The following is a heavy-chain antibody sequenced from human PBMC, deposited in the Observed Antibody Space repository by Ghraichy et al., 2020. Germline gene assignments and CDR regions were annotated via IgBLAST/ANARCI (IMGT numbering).Heavy chain of an antibody. CDR1: GYTLTELS. D-gene: IGHD4-11*01. CDR2: FDPEDGET. Sequence: ASVKVSCKVSGYTLTELSMHWVRQAPGKGLEWMGGFDPEDGETIYAQKFQGRVTMTEDTSTDTAYMELSSLRSEDTAVYYCATPRPVSYSKRYYYGMDVWGQGTTVTVSS. J-gene: IGHJ6*02. V-gene: IGHV1-24*01. CDR3: ATPRPVSYSKRYYYGMDV.